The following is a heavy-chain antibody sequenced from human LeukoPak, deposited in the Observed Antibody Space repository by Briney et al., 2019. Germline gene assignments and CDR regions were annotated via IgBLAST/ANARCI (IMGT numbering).Heavy chain of an antibody. CDR3: ARDVGARLPGY. CDR2: INPSGGST. J-gene: IGHJ4*02. Sequence: ASVKVSCKASGYTFTSYYMHWVRQAPGQGLEWMGIINPSGGSTSYAQKFQGRVTMTRDMSTSTVYMELSSLRSDDTAVYYCARDVGARLPGYWGQGTLVTVSS. V-gene: IGHV1-46*01. D-gene: IGHD6-6*01. CDR1: GYTFTSYY.